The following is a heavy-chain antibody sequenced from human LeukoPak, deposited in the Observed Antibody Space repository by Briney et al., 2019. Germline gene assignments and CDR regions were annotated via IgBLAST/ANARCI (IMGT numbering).Heavy chain of an antibody. Sequence: GGTLRLSCEAAGFSFADHYMSWIRQAPGKGLEWISYMSNSGSIIYYADSVKGRFTISRDNTKTFLYLQMNSLRDEDTAVYYCARLGFGDYYFYYYMDVWGKVTAVTVSS. J-gene: IGHJ6*03. D-gene: IGHD3-10*01. CDR3: ARLGFGDYYFYYYMDV. V-gene: IGHV3-11*01. CDR2: MSNSGSII. CDR1: GFSFADHY.